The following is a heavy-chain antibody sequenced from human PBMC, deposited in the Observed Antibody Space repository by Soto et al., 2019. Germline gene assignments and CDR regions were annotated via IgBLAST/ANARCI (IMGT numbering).Heavy chain of an antibody. CDR2: IYWDDDK. CDR1: GFSLTTGGVA. J-gene: IGHJ2*01. Sequence: QITLKESGPTLVKPTQTLTLTCTFSGFSLTTGGVAVGWIRQPPGKALDWLALIYWDDDKRYSPSLKSRLSITQHTSKNVVVITIMNMGTLDTATYCCAHSERSGADCCSRCYFGPCGGGTLVTVSS. D-gene: IGHD2-21*02. V-gene: IGHV2-5*02. CDR3: AHSERSGADCCSRCYFGP.